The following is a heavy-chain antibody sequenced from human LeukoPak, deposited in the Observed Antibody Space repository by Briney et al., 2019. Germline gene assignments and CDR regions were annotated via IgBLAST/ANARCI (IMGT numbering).Heavy chain of an antibody. CDR1: GFTFSSYA. V-gene: IGHV3-23*01. J-gene: IGHJ6*03. CDR2: ISGGSA. CDR3: AKDRSSRYDFWSGSFSHYYYYYMDV. Sequence: SGGSLRLSFAASGFTFSSYAMSWVRQAPGKGLEWVSAISGGSADYADSVKGRFSISIDNSKNTLYLQMNSLRAEDTAVYYCAKDRSSRYDFWSGSFSHYYYYYMDVWGKGTTVTVSS. D-gene: IGHD3-3*01.